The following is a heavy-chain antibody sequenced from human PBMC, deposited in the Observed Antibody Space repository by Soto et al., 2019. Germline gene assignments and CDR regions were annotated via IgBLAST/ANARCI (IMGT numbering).Heavy chain of an antibody. CDR2: MSGAGRRS. V-gene: IGHV3-23*01. J-gene: IGHJ4*02. CDR1: GFTFSSYA. D-gene: IGHD3-3*01. CDR3: AKGPIFGVENIYDY. Sequence: DVQLLESGGDLVQPGGSLRLSCAASGFTFSSYAMSWVRQAPGKGLEWVSSMSGAGRRSYDADSVKCRFTISRDNSKNTLYLQMNNLGAEDTALYYCAKGPIFGVENIYDYWGQGALVTVSS.